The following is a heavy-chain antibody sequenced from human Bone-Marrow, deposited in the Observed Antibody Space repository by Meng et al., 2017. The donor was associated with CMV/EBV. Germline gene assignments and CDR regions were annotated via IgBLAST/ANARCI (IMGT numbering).Heavy chain of an antibody. CDR2: MTPRNDNT. Sequence: ASVKVSCKASGYTFTSYDINWVRQATGQGLEWMGWMTPRNDNTDYAQKFQGRVTMTRDTSISTAYMELSRLRSDDTAVYYCARTECGGDCYSGRYYYYGMDVWGQGTTVTVSS. CDR3: ARTECGGDCYSGRYYYYGMDV. V-gene: IGHV1-8*01. D-gene: IGHD2-21*01. CDR1: GYTFTSYD. J-gene: IGHJ6*02.